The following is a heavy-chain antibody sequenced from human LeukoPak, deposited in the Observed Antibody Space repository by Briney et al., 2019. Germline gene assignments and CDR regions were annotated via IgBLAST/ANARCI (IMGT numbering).Heavy chain of an antibody. CDR3: ARVSQGGAAAGSFDF. V-gene: IGHV4-34*01. Sequence: SETLSLTCAVYGGSFSGYYWSWIRQPPGKGLEWIGEINHSRSTNYNPSLKSRVTISGDTSKNQFSLKLSSVTAADTAVFYCARVSQGGAAAGSFDFWGEGTLVTVSS. J-gene: IGHJ4*02. CDR1: GGSFSGYY. CDR2: INHSRST. D-gene: IGHD6-13*01.